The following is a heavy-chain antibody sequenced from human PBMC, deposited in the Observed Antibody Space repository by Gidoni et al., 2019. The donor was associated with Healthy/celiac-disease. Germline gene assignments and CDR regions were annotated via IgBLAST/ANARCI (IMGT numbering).Heavy chain of an antibody. D-gene: IGHD3-22*01. CDR1: GFTFSSYS. CDR2: SSSSSSYI. V-gene: IGHV3-21*01. CDR3: ATGSTYYYDSSGYYNPYWYFDL. Sequence: EVQLVESGGGLVKPGGSLRLSCAASGFTFSSYSMTWVRQDPGKGLAWVSSSSSSSSYISYADSVKGRFTISRDNAKNSLYLQMNSLRAEDTAVYYCATGSTYYYDSSGYYNPYWYFDLWGRGTLVTVSS. J-gene: IGHJ2*01.